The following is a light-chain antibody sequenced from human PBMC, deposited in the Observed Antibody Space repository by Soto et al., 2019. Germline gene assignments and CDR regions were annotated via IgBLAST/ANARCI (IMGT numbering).Light chain of an antibody. V-gene: IGKV3-15*01. CDR1: QTISNA. Sequence: EVVMTQSPATVSVSPGEGVTLSCSASQTISNALAWYQQKPGQAPRLLIYGASTRATGVPARFSGGGSGTEFTLTISSLQSEDFAFYYCQQNNKWPPVTFGGGTKVEIK. J-gene: IGKJ4*01. CDR3: QQNNKWPPVT. CDR2: GAS.